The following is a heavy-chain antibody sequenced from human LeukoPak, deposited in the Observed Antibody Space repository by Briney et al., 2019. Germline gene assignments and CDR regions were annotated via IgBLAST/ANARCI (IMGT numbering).Heavy chain of an antibody. D-gene: IGHD2-8*01. CDR1: GFTFSDYY. Sequence: AGTLSLSCAASGFTFSDYYMSWIRQTPGKGPEWVSYISGSGTTMEYAKSVKGRFTISRDNAKDSLYLQMNSLEAEDTAVYYCAKGHTYGMIWGQGTLVSVSS. V-gene: IGHV3-11*01. J-gene: IGHJ4*02. CDR3: AKGHTYGMI. CDR2: ISGSGTTM.